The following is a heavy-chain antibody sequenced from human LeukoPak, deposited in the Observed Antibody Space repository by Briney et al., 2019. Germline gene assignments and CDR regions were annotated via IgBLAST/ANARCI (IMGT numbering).Heavy chain of an antibody. V-gene: IGHV4-39*07. Sequence: SETLSLTCTVSGGSISSSNYYWGWIRQPPGKGLEWIGSIYYGSTYSNSSLKSRVTISVDTSKNQFSLELSSVTAADTAVYYCARDLSRRPPKRRYQVSDAFDVWGQGTMVTVSS. CDR3: ARDLSRRPPKRRYQVSDAFDV. CDR1: GGSISSSNYY. J-gene: IGHJ3*01. CDR2: IYYGST. D-gene: IGHD2-2*01.